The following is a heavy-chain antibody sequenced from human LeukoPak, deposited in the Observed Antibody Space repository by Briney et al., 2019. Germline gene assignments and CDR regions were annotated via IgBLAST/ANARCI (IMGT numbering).Heavy chain of an antibody. CDR2: IWCDGSNK. CDR1: GFTFSSYG. Sequence: GGSLRLSCAASGFTFSSYGMHWVRQAPGKGLEWLALIWCDGSNKYYGDSVKGRFTISRDNSKNTVYLQMNSLRAEDTAVYYCARAGVGALGDYWGQGTLVTVSS. J-gene: IGHJ4*02. V-gene: IGHV3-33*01. D-gene: IGHD2-8*01. CDR3: ARAGVGALGDY.